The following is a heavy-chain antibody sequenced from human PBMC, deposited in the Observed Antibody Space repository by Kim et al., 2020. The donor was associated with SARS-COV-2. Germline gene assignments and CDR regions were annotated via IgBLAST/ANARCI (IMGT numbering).Heavy chain of an antibody. V-gene: IGHV3-48*02. D-gene: IGHD4-4*01. CDR1: GFTFSSYN. CDR3: ARGIESRISPTLTRYFDL. J-gene: IGHJ2*01. Sequence: GGSLRLSCAASGFTFSSYNMNWVRQAPGEGLEWVSHISSSSTIVYFADSVKGRFTVSRDNAKNSLFLQMNSLRDEDTAVYFCARGIESRISPTLTRYFDLWGRGTLVTVSS. CDR2: ISSSSTIV.